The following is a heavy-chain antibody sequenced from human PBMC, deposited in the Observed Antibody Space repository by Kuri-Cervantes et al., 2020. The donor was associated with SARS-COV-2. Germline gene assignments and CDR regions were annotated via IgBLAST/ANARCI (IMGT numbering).Heavy chain of an antibody. J-gene: IGHJ3*02. CDR1: GGSFSGYY. V-gene: IGHV4-34*01. D-gene: IGHD3-22*01. Sequence: SETLSLTCAVYGGSFSGYYWSWIRQPPGERLEWIGEINHSGSTNYNPSLKSRVTISVDTSKNQFSLKLSSVTAADTAVYYCARVHDSSGYKSLDIWGQGTMVTVSS. CDR2: INHSGST. CDR3: ARVHDSSGYKSLDI.